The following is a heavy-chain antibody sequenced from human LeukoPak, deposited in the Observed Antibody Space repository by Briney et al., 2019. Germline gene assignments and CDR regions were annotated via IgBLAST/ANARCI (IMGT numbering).Heavy chain of an antibody. CDR2: ISWNSGSI. J-gene: IGHJ4*02. D-gene: IGHD3-22*01. Sequence: GGSLRLSCAVSGFTFSDYAMHWVRQAPGKGLEWVSGISWNSGSIGYADSVKGRFTISRDNAKNSLYLQMNSLRAEDTALYYCAKDNGYYYDSSGQNFDYWGQGTLVTVSS. CDR3: AKDNGYYYDSSGQNFDY. V-gene: IGHV3-9*01. CDR1: GFTFSDYA.